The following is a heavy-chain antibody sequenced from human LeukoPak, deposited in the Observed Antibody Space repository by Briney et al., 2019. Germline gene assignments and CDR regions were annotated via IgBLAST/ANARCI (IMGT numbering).Heavy chain of an antibody. D-gene: IGHD3-10*01. Sequence: PSETLSLTCTVSGGSISRGGYYWSWIRQHPGKGLEWIGYIYYSGSTYYNPSLKSRVTISVDTSKNQFSLKLSSVTAADTAVYYCARDQSGYCGLGSYGTDVWGKGTTVTVSS. CDR2: IYYSGST. J-gene: IGHJ6*04. CDR3: ARDQSGYCGLGSYGTDV. CDR1: GGSISRGGYY. V-gene: IGHV4-31*03.